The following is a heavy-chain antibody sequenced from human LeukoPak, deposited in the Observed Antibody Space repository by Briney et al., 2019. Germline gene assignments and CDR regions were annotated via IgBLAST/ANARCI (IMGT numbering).Heavy chain of an antibody. D-gene: IGHD5-18*01. Sequence: SETLSLTCTVSGGSISSYYWSWIRQPAGKGLEWIGRIYTSGSTNYNPSLKSRVTMSVDTSKNQFSLKLSSVTAADTAVYYCARLAYSYGLNWFDPWGQGTLVTVSS. CDR2: IYTSGST. CDR1: GGSISSYY. CDR3: ARLAYSYGLNWFDP. J-gene: IGHJ5*02. V-gene: IGHV4-4*07.